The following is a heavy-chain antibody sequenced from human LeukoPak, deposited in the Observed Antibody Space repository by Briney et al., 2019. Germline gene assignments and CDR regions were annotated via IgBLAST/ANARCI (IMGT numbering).Heavy chain of an antibody. J-gene: IGHJ4*02. CDR1: GFTFSNYW. Sequence: PGGSLRLSCAASGFTFSNYWMSWVRQAPGKGLEWVANIKEDGSEKYYVDSVKGRFTISRDNARNSLYRQMNSLRAEDTAVYYCASVRQLEYWGQGTLVTVCS. D-gene: IGHD6-13*01. CDR3: ASVRQLEY. CDR2: IKEDGSEK. V-gene: IGHV3-7*01.